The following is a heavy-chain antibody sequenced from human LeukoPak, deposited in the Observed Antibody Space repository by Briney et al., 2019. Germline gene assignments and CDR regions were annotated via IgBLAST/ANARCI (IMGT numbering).Heavy chain of an antibody. CDR2: INPNSGGT. CDR1: GYTFTGFY. V-gene: IGHV1-2*02. D-gene: IGHD3-3*01. Sequence: ASVKVSCKASGYTFTGFYMHWVRQAPGQGLEWMGWINPNSGGTNYAQKFQGRVTMTRDTSISTAYMELSRLRSDDTAVYYCASVRVLGFLEWLSYPIDYWGQGTLVTVSS. J-gene: IGHJ4*02. CDR3: ASVRVLGFLEWLSYPIDY.